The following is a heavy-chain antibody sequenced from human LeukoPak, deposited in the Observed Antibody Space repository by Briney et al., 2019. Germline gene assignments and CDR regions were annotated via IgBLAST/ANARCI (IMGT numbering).Heavy chain of an antibody. V-gene: IGHV3-48*02. CDR3: ARWGYDYSGNYLDS. CDR1: GFTFSSYS. Sequence: GGSLRLSCAASGFTFSSYSMNWVRQAPGKGLEWVSYISSSSSTIYYADSVKGRFTISRDNAKNSLYLQMNSLRDEDTAVYYCARWGYDYSGNYLDSWGQGTLVTVSS. J-gene: IGHJ4*02. D-gene: IGHD4-23*01. CDR2: ISSSSSTI.